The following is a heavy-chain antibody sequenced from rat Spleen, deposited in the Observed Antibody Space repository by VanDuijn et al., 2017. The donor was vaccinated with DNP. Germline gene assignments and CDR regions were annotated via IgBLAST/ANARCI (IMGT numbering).Heavy chain of an antibody. CDR1: GFAFSDYN. Sequence: EVQLVESGGGLLQPGGSLRLSCATSGFAFSDYNMAWVRQAPKKGLEWVATILYDGSRTYFRDSVKGRFTISRDNPRNTLYLQMDSLRSEDTATYYCSRHYGYNYFDHWGQGVMVTVSS. V-gene: IGHV5S10*01. D-gene: IGHD1-9*01. CDR2: ILYDGSRT. CDR3: SRHYGYNYFDH. J-gene: IGHJ2*01.